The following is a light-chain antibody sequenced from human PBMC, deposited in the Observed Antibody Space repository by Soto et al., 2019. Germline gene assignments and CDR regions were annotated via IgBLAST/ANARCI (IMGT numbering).Light chain of an antibody. CDR3: QVWDSSSDVV. CDR1: NIGSKS. J-gene: IGLJ2*01. Sequence: SSELTQPPSVSVAPGKTARITCGENNIGSKSVHWYQQKPGQAPVLVIYYDSDRPSGIPERFSGSNSGNTATLTISRVEAGDEADYYCQVWDSSSDVVFGGGTKLTVL. CDR2: YDS. V-gene: IGLV3-21*04.